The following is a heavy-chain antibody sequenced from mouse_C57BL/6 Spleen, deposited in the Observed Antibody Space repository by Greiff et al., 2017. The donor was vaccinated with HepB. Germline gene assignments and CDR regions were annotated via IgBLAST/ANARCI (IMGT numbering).Heavy chain of an antibody. D-gene: IGHD1-1*01. J-gene: IGHJ3*01. V-gene: IGHV1-22*01. CDR1: GYTFTDYN. CDR2: INPNNGGT. CDR3: TRRRITTGAGYAY. Sequence: EVQLQQSGPELVKPGASVKMSCKASGYTFTDYNMHWVKQSHGKSLEWIGYINPNNGGTSYNQKFKGKATLTVNKSSSTAYMELRSLTSEDSAVYYCTRRRITTGAGYAYGGQGALVTVSA.